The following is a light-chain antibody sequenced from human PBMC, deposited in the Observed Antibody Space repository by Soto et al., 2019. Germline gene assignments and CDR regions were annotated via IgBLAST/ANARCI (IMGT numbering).Light chain of an antibody. CDR2: SAS. V-gene: IGKV3-15*01. J-gene: IGKJ2*01. CDR1: QSVDTN. Sequence: EVVMTQSPATLSVSPGDRATLSCRASQSVDTNVVWYQQKPGQPPRLLVHSASIRATGVPARFTGIGSGTDFTLTISGLQHDDFAIYYCQQYYNWPPYTFGHGTRLQIK. CDR3: QQYYNWPPYT.